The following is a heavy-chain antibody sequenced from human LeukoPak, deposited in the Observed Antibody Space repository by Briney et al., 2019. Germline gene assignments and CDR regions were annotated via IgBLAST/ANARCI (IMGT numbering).Heavy chain of an antibody. Sequence: SETLSLTCAVYGGSFSGYYWSWIRQPPGKGLEWIGEITHSGSTNYNPSLKSRVTISVDTSKNQFSLKLSSVTAADTAVYYCARGSPYYYDSSGYLNFDYWGQGTLVTVSS. CDR3: ARGSPYYYDSSGYLNFDY. D-gene: IGHD3-22*01. CDR1: GGSFSGYY. J-gene: IGHJ4*02. V-gene: IGHV4-34*01. CDR2: ITHSGST.